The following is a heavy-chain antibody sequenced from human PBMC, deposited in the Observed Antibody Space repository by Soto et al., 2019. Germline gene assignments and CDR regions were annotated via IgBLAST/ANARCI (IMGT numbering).Heavy chain of an antibody. CDR2: IYHSGST. J-gene: IGHJ6*02. CDR3: VKSPVTGYYYYGMDV. D-gene: IGHD5-18*01. V-gene: IGHV4-4*02. Sequence: ETLSLTCAVSGGSISSSNWWSWVRQPPGKGLEWIGEIYHSGSTNYNPSLKSRVTISVDKSKNQFSLKLSSVTAADTAVYYCVKSPVTGYYYYGMDVWGQGTTVTVSS. CDR1: GGSISSSNW.